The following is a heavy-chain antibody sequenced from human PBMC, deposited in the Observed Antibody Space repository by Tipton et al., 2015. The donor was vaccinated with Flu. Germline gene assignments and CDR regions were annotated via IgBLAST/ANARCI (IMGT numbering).Heavy chain of an antibody. Sequence: SLRLSCVASGFPFDEYAMHWVRQAPGKGLEWVAGISWNSGSFGFAGSVKGRFTISRDNANNFLYLQMTSLRPEDTAVYYCAKDAGDLSFFHGMDVWGQGTTVTVSS. D-gene: IGHD3-16*01. CDR3: AKDAGDLSFFHGMDV. J-gene: IGHJ6*02. CDR1: GFPFDEYA. CDR2: ISWNSGSF. V-gene: IGHV3-9*01.